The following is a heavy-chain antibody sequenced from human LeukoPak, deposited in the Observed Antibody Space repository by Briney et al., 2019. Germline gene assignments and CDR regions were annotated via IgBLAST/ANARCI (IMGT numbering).Heavy chain of an antibody. J-gene: IGHJ4*02. V-gene: IGHV3-48*03. D-gene: IGHD4/OR15-4a*01. CDR1: GFTFSSYE. CDR3: ARDTLGEGEDANYAVYYFDY. Sequence: GGSLRLSCAASGFTFSSYEMNWVRQAPGRGLEWVSYISSSGSTIYYADSVKGRFTISRDNAKNSLYLQMNSLRAEDTAVYYCARDTLGEGEDANYAVYYFDYWGQGTPVTVSS. CDR2: ISSSGSTI.